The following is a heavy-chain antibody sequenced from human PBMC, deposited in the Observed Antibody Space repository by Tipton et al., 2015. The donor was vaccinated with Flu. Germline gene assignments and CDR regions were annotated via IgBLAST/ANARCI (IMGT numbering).Heavy chain of an antibody. CDR1: SGSISSGGAY. D-gene: IGHD4-11*01. CDR2: ISHSGRT. CDR3: ARRDYSNYVSEPKNWFDS. J-gene: IGHJ5*01. V-gene: IGHV4-39*07. Sequence: LRLSCTVSSGSISSGGAYWGWIRQPPGKGLEWIGCISHSGRTYYNPSLKSRVTISVDTAKNQFSQRLSSVTAADTAVYYCARRDYSNYVSEPKNWFDSWGPGTLVTVSS.